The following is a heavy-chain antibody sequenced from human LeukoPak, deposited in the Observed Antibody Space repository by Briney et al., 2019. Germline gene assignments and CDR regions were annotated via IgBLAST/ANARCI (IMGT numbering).Heavy chain of an antibody. Sequence: GGSLRLSCAASGFTFSSYGMHWVRQAPGKGLEWVAVISYDGSNKYYADSVKGRFTISRDNSKNTLYLQMNSLRAEDTAVYYCAKIRECGGDCYTNYFDYWGQGTLVTVSS. J-gene: IGHJ4*02. CDR2: ISYDGSNK. D-gene: IGHD2-21*02. V-gene: IGHV3-30-3*02. CDR1: GFTFSSYG. CDR3: AKIRECGGDCYTNYFDY.